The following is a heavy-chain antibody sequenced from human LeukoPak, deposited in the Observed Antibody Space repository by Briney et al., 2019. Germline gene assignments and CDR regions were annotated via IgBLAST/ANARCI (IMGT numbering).Heavy chain of an antibody. J-gene: IGHJ4*02. Sequence: GGSQTLPCAASGFTFRSYSMNWVRQAPAKALEWVSSISRDSFYIYYPESLKPRFTISRDNAKSSLYLQMNSLRAEDTAVYYCASGTTVVTPGRYFFDYWGQGTLVTVSS. V-gene: IGHV3-21*01. CDR2: ISRDSFYI. CDR1: GFTFRSYS. CDR3: ASGTTVVTPGRYFFDY. D-gene: IGHD4-23*01.